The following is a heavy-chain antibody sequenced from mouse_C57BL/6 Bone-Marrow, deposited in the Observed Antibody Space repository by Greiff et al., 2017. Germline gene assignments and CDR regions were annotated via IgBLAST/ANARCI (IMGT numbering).Heavy chain of an antibody. D-gene: IGHD1-3*01. J-gene: IGHJ3*01. Sequence: VQLQQSGAELARPGASVKLSCKASGYTFTSYGISWVKQRTGQGLEWIGEIYPRSGNTYYNEKFKGKATLTADKSSSTAYMELRSLRSEDSAVYFCARGSGYWFAYWGQGTLVTVSA. CDR2: IYPRSGNT. V-gene: IGHV1-81*01. CDR1: GYTFTSYG. CDR3: ARGSGYWFAY.